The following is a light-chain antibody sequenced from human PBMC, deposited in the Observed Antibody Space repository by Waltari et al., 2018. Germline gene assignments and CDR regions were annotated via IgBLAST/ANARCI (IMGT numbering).Light chain of an antibody. CDR1: HLGSKW. CDR3: QTWDSNIFV. CDR2: ADS. J-gene: IGLJ1*01. V-gene: IGLV3-1*01. Sequence: SFELTQPSSVSVSPGQTASIACSGDHLGSKWTSWHQQKAGQPPVLVIYADSERPSGVPGRFSAARSGDTVTLNISGTQDLDEADYYCQTWDSNIFVFGPGTKVTVL.